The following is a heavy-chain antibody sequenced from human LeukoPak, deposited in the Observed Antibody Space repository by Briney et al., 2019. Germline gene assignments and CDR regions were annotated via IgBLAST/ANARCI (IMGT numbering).Heavy chain of an antibody. CDR2: INHSGST. J-gene: IGHJ4*02. Sequence: PSETLSLTCAVYGGSSSGYYWSWIRQPPGKGLEWIGEINHSGSTNYNPSLKSRVTISVDTSKNQFSLKLSSVTAADTAVYYCARGTQLNYYDSSGYYDYWGQGTLVTVSS. CDR1: GGSSSGYY. CDR3: ARGTQLNYYDSSGYYDY. D-gene: IGHD3-22*01. V-gene: IGHV4-34*01.